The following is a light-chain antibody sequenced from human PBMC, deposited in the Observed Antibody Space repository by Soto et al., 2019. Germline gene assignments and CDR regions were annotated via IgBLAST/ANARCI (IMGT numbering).Light chain of an antibody. V-gene: IGKV3D-15*01. J-gene: IGKJ1*01. CDR3: QQYDKWPQT. CDR1: QSVSSD. CDR2: GES. Sequence: EIAMTQSPANLSVSPGERATLSCRASQSVSSDLAWYQHKPGQDPRLLIYGESTRATGIPARFSVRGSGTEFTLTISSLHSVEVAVYDCQQYDKWPQTFGQWTKLDI.